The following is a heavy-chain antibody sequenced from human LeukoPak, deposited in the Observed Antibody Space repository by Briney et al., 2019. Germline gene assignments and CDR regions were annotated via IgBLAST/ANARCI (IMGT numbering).Heavy chain of an antibody. Sequence: GASVKVSCKASGGTFSSYAISWVRQAPGQGLEWMGGIIPIFGTANYAQKFQGRVTITTDESTSTAYMELSSLRSEDTAVYYCARAAYSGSYYGWYYYYYMDVWGKGTTVTVSS. CDR1: GGTFSSYA. CDR3: ARAAYSGSYYGWYYYYYMDV. D-gene: IGHD1-26*01. V-gene: IGHV1-69*05. CDR2: IIPIFGTA. J-gene: IGHJ6*03.